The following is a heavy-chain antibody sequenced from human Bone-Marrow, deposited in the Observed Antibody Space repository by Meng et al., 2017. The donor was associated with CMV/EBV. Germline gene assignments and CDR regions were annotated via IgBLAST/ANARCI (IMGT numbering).Heavy chain of an antibody. CDR3: AREVGSWYSSYYSYGMDL. D-gene: IGHD6-13*01. CDR1: GYTFTGYY. V-gene: IGHV1-18*04. J-gene: IGHJ6*02. Sequence: ASVKVSCKASGYTFTGYYIHWVRQAPGQGLEWMGWISIYNGVTKYAQRVQGRVTMTTDTSTSTAYMELRSLRSDDTAVYYCAREVGSWYSSYYSYGMDLWGQGTTVTVSS. CDR2: ISIYNGVT.